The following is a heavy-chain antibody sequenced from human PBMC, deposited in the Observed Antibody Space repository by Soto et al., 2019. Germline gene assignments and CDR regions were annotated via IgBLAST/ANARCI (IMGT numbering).Heavy chain of an antibody. CDR3: ARDSETNWNEGGYYHYYGMDV. V-gene: IGHV1-69*13. D-gene: IGHD1-1*01. CDR1: GGTFSSYA. Sequence: GASVKVSCKASGGTFSSYAISWVRQAPGQGLEWMGGIIPIFGTANYAQKFQGRVTITADESTSTAYMELSSLRSEDTAVYYCARDSETNWNEGGYYHYYGMDVWGQGTTVTVSS. J-gene: IGHJ6*02. CDR2: IIPIFGTA.